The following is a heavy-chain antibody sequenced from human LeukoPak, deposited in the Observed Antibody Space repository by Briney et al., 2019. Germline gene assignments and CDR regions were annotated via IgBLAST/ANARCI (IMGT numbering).Heavy chain of an antibody. CDR3: ARGRRIKDALDI. V-gene: IGHV3-21*01. CDR2: ISSSSSYI. CDR1: GFTFSSYS. Sequence: PGGSLRLSCAASGFTFSSYSMNWVRQAPGKGLEWVSSISSSSSYIYYADSVKGRFTISRDNAKNSLYLQMNSLRAEDTAVYYCARGRRIKDALDIWGQGTMVTVSS. J-gene: IGHJ3*02. D-gene: IGHD3-10*01.